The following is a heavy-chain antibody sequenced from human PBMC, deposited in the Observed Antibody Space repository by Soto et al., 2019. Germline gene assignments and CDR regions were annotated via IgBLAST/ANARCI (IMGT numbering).Heavy chain of an antibody. CDR2: IWYDGRNK. V-gene: IGHV3-33*06. CDR3: ANSEYIWFDP. J-gene: IGHJ5*02. Sequence: GGSLRLSCAASGFTFSNYGMHWVRQAPGKGLEWVAVIWYDGRNKYYADAVKGRFTISRDNSKNTLYLQMSSPRAEDTAVYYCANSEYIWFDPWGQGTLVTVSS. D-gene: IGHD6-6*01. CDR1: GFTFSNYG.